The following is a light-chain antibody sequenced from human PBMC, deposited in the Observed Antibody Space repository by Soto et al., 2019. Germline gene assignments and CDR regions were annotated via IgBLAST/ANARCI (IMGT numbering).Light chain of an antibody. J-gene: IGKJ4*01. V-gene: IGKV1-27*01. Sequence: DVQMTQSPSSLSAPVGDTVTITCRASQGISNYLAWYQQKPGKVPKLLIYSASTLHSGVPSRFNGSGSGTEFTLTISSLQSEDIATYYCQKYNSDPFTFGGGTKVEIK. CDR1: QGISNY. CDR2: SAS. CDR3: QKYNSDPFT.